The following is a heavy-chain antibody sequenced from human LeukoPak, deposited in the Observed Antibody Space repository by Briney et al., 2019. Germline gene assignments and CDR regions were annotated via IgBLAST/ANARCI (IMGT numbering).Heavy chain of an antibody. D-gene: IGHD5-24*01. V-gene: IGHV1-69*04. CDR3: ARDPRRQGYIFWYFDL. J-gene: IGHJ2*01. Sequence: SVKVSCKASGGTLNDNAISWVRQAPGQGLEWMGRIIPMLGVTNYAQKFQGRVTITADKSTSMVYMELSSLRSEDTAVYYCARDPRRQGYIFWYFDLWGRGTLVTVSS. CDR1: GGTLNDNA. CDR2: IIPMLGVT.